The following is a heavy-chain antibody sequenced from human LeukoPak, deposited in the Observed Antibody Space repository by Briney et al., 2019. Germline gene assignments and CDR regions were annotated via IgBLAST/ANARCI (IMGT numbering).Heavy chain of an antibody. CDR1: GYTFTSYG. Sequence: ASVKVSCTASGYTFTSYGISWVRQAPGQGLEWMGWISAYNGNTNYAQKLQGRVTMTTDTSTSTAYMELRSLRSDDTAVYYCARDHLLGYCSSTSCYTGSYSYYYGMDVWGQGTTVTVSS. D-gene: IGHD2-2*02. CDR3: ARDHLLGYCSSTSCYTGSYSYYYGMDV. V-gene: IGHV1-18*01. J-gene: IGHJ6*02. CDR2: ISAYNGNT.